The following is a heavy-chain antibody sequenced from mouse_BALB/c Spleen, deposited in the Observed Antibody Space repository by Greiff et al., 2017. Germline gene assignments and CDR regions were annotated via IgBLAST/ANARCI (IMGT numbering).Heavy chain of an antibody. D-gene: IGHD1-1*01. J-gene: IGHJ3*01. CDR2: INPSTGYT. V-gene: IGHV1-7*01. CDR3: ASHYGSSYEGFAY. Sequence: VKLQQSGAELAKPGASVKMSCTASGYTFTSYWMHWVKQRPGQGLEWIGYINPSTGYTEYNQKFKDKATLTADKSSSTAYMQLSSLTSEDSAVYYCASHYGSSYEGFAYWGQGTLVTVSA. CDR1: GYTFTSYW.